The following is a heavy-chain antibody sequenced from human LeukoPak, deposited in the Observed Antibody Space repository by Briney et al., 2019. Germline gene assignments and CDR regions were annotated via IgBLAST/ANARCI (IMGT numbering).Heavy chain of an antibody. V-gene: IGHV4-39*07. CDR3: ARVGPAAESYPDY. D-gene: IGHD2-2*01. CDR1: GGSISSSSYY. Sequence: SETLSLTCTVSGGSISSSSYYWGWIRQTPGKGLEWIGSIYYSGSTYYNPSLKSRVTISVDTSKNQFSLKLSSVTAADTAVYYCARVGPAAESYPDYWGQGTLVTVSS. J-gene: IGHJ4*02. CDR2: IYYSGST.